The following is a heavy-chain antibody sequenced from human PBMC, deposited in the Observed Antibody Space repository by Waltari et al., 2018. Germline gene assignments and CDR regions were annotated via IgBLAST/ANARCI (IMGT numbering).Heavy chain of an antibody. CDR1: GGTFSSYA. CDR2: VIPIFGKA. J-gene: IGHJ6*03. V-gene: IGHV1-69*12. CDR3: ARPREVGATVHYMDV. D-gene: IGHD1-26*01. Sequence: QVQLVQSGAEVKKPGSSVKVSCKASGGTFSSYAISWVRQAPGQGLEWMGGVIPIFGKANYAQKFQGRVTITADESTSTAYMELSSLRSEDTAVYYCARPREVGATVHYMDVWGKGTTVTVSS.